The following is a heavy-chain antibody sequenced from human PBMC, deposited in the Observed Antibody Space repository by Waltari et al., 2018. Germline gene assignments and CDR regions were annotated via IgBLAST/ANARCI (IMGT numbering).Heavy chain of an antibody. CDR1: GYSFTNFG. CDR3: ARVRDIVLVVGSTQKRNEFDA. V-gene: IGHV1-18*01. D-gene: IGHD2-8*02. Sequence: QVQLVQSGPEVKRPGASGKVSCKASGYSFTNFGISWVRQAPGQGLEWMGWISPYNDNTNYAQSLQGRVTMTTDTYTNTAYLELRSLNSDDTAVYFCARVRDIVLVVGSTQKRNEFDAWGQGTLVTVSS. CDR2: ISPYNDNT. J-gene: IGHJ5*02.